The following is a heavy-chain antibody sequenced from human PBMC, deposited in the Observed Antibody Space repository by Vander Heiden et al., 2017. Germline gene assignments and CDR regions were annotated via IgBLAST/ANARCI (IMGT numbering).Heavy chain of an antibody. D-gene: IGHD2-21*02. CDR3: ARAFRTYCGSDCPDY. V-gene: IGHV3-23*01. Sequence: EVQLLESGGGLVQPGGSLRLSCVAPVFDLRNYAMSWVRQAPGKGREWVSAIRLSDGKTDYTDSVKGRFTISTDTSKNTLHLQMNSLRVDDTATYYCARAFRTYCGSDCPDYWGQGTLVTVSS. J-gene: IGHJ4*02. CDR1: VFDLRNYA. CDR2: IRLSDGKT.